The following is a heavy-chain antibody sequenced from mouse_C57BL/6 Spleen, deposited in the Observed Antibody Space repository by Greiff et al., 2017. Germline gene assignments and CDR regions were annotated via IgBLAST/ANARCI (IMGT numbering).Heavy chain of an antibody. CDR3: ARVLRPLYYFDY. CDR1: GYTFTSYW. CDR2: IDPNSGGT. D-gene: IGHD1-2*01. J-gene: IGHJ2*01. V-gene: IGHV1-72*01. Sequence: QVQLQQPGAELVKPGASVKLSCKASGYTFTSYWMHWVKQRPGRGLEWIGRIDPNSGGTTYNEKFKSKATLTVDKPASTAYMQLCSLTSEDSAVYYCARVLRPLYYFDYWGQGTTLTVSS.